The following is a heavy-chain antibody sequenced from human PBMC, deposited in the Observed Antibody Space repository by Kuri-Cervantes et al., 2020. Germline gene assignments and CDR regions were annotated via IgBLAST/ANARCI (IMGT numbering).Heavy chain of an antibody. J-gene: IGHJ3*02. Sequence: GESLKISCAASGFTFSSYAMSWVRQAPGKGLEWVSHISSSGSTLYYADSVKGRFTISRDNAKNSLYLQMNSLRAEDTAVYYCARGGEWELLAAFDIWGQGTMVTVSS. D-gene: IGHD1-26*01. V-gene: IGHV3-48*04. CDR3: ARGGEWELLAAFDI. CDR2: ISSSGSTL. CDR1: GFTFSSYA.